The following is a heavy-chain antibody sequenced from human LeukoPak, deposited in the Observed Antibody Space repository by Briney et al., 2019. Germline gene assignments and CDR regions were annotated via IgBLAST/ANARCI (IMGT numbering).Heavy chain of an antibody. V-gene: IGHV4-61*05. J-gene: IGHJ6*03. D-gene: IGHD2-15*01. Sequence: PSETLSLTCTASGGSISSSTYYWGWIRQPPGKGLEWIGYIYYSGSTNYNPSLKSRVTISVDTSKNQFSLKLSSVTAADTAVYYCATCRGYRSGGSSLYSSYSYMDVWGKGTTVTISS. CDR2: IYYSGST. CDR3: ATCRGYRSGGSSLYSSYSYMDV. CDR1: GGSISSSTYY.